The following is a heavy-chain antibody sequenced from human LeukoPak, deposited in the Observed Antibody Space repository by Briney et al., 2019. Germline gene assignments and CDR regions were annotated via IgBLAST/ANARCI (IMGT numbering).Heavy chain of an antibody. D-gene: IGHD3-9*01. V-gene: IGHV3-30*18. CDR2: ISKDGSNE. CDR1: GFTFSSYG. Sequence: PGWSLRLSCAASGFTFSSYGMHWVRQAPGKGLEWVAVISKDGSNEYYADSVKGRLAISRDNSKNTLYLQMNSLRAEDTAVYYCAKGVGSSWLSTLSQVAMDVWGKGTTVTVSS. CDR3: AKGVGSSWLSTLSQVAMDV. J-gene: IGHJ6*03.